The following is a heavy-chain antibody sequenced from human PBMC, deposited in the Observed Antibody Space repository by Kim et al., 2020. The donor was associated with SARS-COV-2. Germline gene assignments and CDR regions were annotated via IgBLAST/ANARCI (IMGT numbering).Heavy chain of an antibody. J-gene: IGHJ6*01. CDR2: INHSGST. Sequence: SETLSLTCAVYGGSFSGYYWSWIRQPPGKGLEWIGEINHSGSTNYNPSLKSRVTISVDTSKNQFSLKLSSVTAADTAVYYCARGDPSTRLYYYYGMDVWG. CDR1: GGSFSGYY. V-gene: IGHV4-34*01. CDR3: ARGDPSTRLYYYYGMDV.